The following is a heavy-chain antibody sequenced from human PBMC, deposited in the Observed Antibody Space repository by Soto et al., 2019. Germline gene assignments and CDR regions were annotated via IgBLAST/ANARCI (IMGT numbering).Heavy chain of an antibody. CDR1: GLTCISYS. D-gene: IGHD1-26*01. V-gene: IGHV3-48*02. CDR3: ARGGGSYRN. CDR2: ISGGSDII. J-gene: IGHJ4*02. Sequence: GGALRVSCAVHGLTCISYSFNWVRQTPGKGLEWISHISGGSDIIYYADSVKGRFTISRDNAKNALFLQMNSLRDDDTALYYCARGGGSYRNWGQGTLVTVSS.